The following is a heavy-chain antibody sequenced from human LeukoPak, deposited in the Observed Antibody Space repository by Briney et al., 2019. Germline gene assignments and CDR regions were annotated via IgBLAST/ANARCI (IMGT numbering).Heavy chain of an antibody. CDR3: ARESIAAPFDY. CDR1: GGSVSSGSYY. V-gene: IGHV4-61*01. Sequence: SETLSLTCTVSGGSVSSGSYYWSWIRQPPGKGLEWIGYIYYSGSTNYNPSLKSRVTISVDTSKNQFSLKLSSVTAAGTAVYYCARESIAAPFDYWGQGTLVTVSS. D-gene: IGHD6-6*01. J-gene: IGHJ4*02. CDR2: IYYSGST.